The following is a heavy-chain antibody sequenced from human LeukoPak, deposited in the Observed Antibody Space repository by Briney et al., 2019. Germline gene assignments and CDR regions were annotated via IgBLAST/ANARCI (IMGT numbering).Heavy chain of an antibody. Sequence: SQTLSLTCAVSGGSISSGGYTWSWIRQSPGKGLEWIGYIYHNGVPSYNSSLKSRVTISVDRSKNQFSVKLSSVTAADTAVYYCARGVGYYQDYFDYWGPGTLITVAS. CDR3: ARGVGYYQDYFDY. CDR1: GGSISSGGYT. D-gene: IGHD3-22*01. CDR2: IYHNGVP. J-gene: IGHJ4*02. V-gene: IGHV4-30-2*06.